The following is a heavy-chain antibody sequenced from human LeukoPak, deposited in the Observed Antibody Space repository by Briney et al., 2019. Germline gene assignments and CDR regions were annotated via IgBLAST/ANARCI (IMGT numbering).Heavy chain of an antibody. CDR1: GYTFTTYA. D-gene: IGHD3-9*01. V-gene: IGHV1-3*01. CDR2: INGDNGNT. Sequence: ASVKVSCNASGYTFTTYAIHWVRQAPGQRLEWMGWINGDNGNTKYSQKFQGRVTITRDTSAYIAYMELRSLRSEDTAVYYCARAPYDILTGYSLNWFDPWGQGTLVTVSS. J-gene: IGHJ5*02. CDR3: ARAPYDILTGYSLNWFDP.